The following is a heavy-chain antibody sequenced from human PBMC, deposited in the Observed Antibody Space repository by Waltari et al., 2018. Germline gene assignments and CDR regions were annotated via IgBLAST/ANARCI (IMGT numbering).Heavy chain of an antibody. D-gene: IGHD4-17*01. Sequence: EVQLVESGGGLVKPGGSLRLSCAASGFTFSSYSMNWVRQAPGKGLEWVSSISSSSSYIYYADSVKGRFTISRDNAKNSLDLQMNSLRAEDTAVYYCARDLYGDYGLGAFDIWGQGTMVTVSS. CDR2: ISSSSSYI. CDR1: GFTFSSYS. CDR3: ARDLYGDYGLGAFDI. V-gene: IGHV3-21*01. J-gene: IGHJ3*02.